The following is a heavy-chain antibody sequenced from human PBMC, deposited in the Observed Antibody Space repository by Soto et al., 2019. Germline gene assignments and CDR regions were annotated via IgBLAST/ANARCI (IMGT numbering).Heavy chain of an antibody. J-gene: IGHJ4*02. CDR1: GFTFSDFG. Sequence: QVQLVESGGGVVQPGRSLTVSCAASGFTFSDFGMHWVRQAPGKGLEWVAVISYDGSSPYYAESVKGRFTISRDNSKNTLYLHMNRLGTDDTAVYYCAKLAVSGAGSSPIDYWGQGTLVAVSS. CDR2: ISYDGSSP. D-gene: IGHD1-26*01. V-gene: IGHV3-30*18. CDR3: AKLAVSGAGSSPIDY.